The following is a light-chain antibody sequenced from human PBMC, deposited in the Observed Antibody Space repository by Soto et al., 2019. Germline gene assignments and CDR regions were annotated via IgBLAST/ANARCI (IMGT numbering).Light chain of an antibody. CDR2: DAS. Sequence: DIVLTLSPATLPLSPGERATVSCRVTRNVNTYLAWYQHKAGQARRLLIYDASKRATGIPARFSGSGSGTDFTLTISSLEPEDFAVYCCQQRSYWLPWTFGQGTKLDSK. J-gene: IGKJ1*01. CDR3: QQRSYWLPWT. V-gene: IGKV3-11*01. CDR1: RNVNTY.